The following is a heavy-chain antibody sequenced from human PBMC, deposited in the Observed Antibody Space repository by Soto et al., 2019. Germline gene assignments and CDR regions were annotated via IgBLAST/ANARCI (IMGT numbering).Heavy chain of an antibody. J-gene: IGHJ4*02. V-gene: IGHV3-33*01. CDR3: AREGYCSGGSCYFDY. D-gene: IGHD2-15*01. CDR1: GFTFSSYS. CDR2: IWYDGSNK. Sequence: QVQLVESGGGVVQPGRSLRLSCAASGFTFSSYSMHWVRQAPGKGLEWVAVIWYDGSNKYYADSVKGRFTISRDNSKNTLYLQMNSLRAEDTAVYYCAREGYCSGGSCYFDYWGQGTLVTVSS.